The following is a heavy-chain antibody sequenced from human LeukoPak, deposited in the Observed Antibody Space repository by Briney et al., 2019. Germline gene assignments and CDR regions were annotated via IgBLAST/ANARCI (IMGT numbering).Heavy chain of an antibody. CDR3: AKDRSSSWTWTIDY. CDR2: ISYDGSNK. CDR1: GFAFSSNG. Sequence: PGRSLRLSCAASGFAFSSNGMHWVRQAPGKGLEGVALISYDGSNKYYADSVKGRFTISRDNSKNTLYLQMNSLRAEDTAVYYCAKDRSSSWTWTIDYWGQGTLVTVPS. J-gene: IGHJ4*02. V-gene: IGHV3-30*18. D-gene: IGHD6-13*01.